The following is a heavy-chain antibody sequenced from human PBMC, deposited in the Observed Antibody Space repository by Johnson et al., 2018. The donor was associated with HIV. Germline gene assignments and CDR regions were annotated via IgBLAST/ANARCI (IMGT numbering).Heavy chain of an antibody. CDR2: INWNGANT. D-gene: IGHD5-24*01. CDR3: VRVLNARPQWALDI. J-gene: IGHJ3*02. V-gene: IGHV3-20*04. CDR1: GFTFNDYG. Sequence: MQLVESGGGVLRPGGSLRLSCATSGFTFNDYGMTWVRQVPGKGLEWVSEINWNGANTGYLDSVKGRFIISRDNAKNSLYLQINSLRVEDSSFYYCVRVLNARPQWALDIWGQGTMVTVSS.